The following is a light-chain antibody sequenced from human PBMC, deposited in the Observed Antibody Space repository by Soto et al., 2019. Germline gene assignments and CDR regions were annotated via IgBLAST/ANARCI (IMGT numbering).Light chain of an antibody. J-gene: IGLJ1*01. CDR2: EVN. CDR1: SSDVGGYKY. V-gene: IGLV2-8*01. CDR3: SSYAGINNLGV. Sequence: QSALTQPPSASGSPGQSVTISCTGTSSDVGGYKYVSWYQQHPGKAPKLMIFEVNKRPSGVPDRFSGSKSGNTASLTVSGLQAEDEADYYCSSYAGINNLGVFGTGTK.